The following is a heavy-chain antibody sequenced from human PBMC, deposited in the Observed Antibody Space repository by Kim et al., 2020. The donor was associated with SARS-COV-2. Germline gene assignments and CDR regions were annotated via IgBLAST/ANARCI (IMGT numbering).Heavy chain of an antibody. D-gene: IGHD5-12*01. Sequence: GGSLRLSCAASGFTFSSYSMNWVRQAPGKGLEWVSSISSSSSYIYYADSVKGRFTISRDNAKNSLYLQMNSLRAEDTAVYYCARGVEMATIITFFDYWGQGTLVTVSS. V-gene: IGHV3-21*01. CDR2: ISSSSSYI. CDR1: GFTFSSYS. J-gene: IGHJ4*02. CDR3: ARGVEMATIITFFDY.